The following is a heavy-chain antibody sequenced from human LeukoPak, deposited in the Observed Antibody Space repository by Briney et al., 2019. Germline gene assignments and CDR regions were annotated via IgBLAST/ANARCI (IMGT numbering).Heavy chain of an antibody. CDR3: ARGGGQYCSSTSCSNWFDP. D-gene: IGHD2-2*01. V-gene: IGHV1-69*02. Sequence: SVKVSCKASGGTFSSYTISWVRQAPGQGLEWMGRIIPILGIANYAQKFRGRVTITADKSTSTAYMELSSLRSEDTAVYYCARGGGQYCSSTSCSNWFDPWGQGTLVTVSS. CDR1: GGTFSSYT. J-gene: IGHJ5*02. CDR2: IIPILGIA.